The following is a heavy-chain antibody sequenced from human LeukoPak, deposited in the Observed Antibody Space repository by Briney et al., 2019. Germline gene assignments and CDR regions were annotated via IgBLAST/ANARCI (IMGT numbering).Heavy chain of an antibody. Sequence: GGSLRLSCAASGFTVSSSYMNWVRQAPGKGLEWVSYISTSGSTMHYANSVQGRFTISRDNAKNSLYLQMNSLRDEDTAVYYCARGVGYYGSGTYYKFDYWGQGTLVTVSS. CDR2: ISTSGSTM. V-gene: IGHV3-48*02. CDR3: ARGVGYYGSGTYYKFDY. D-gene: IGHD3-10*01. CDR1: GFTVSSSY. J-gene: IGHJ4*02.